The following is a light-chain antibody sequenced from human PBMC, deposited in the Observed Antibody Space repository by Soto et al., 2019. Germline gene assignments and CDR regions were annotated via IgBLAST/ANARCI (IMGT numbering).Light chain of an antibody. CDR1: QSVSSNY. CDR3: QQYGSSPPYT. J-gene: IGKJ2*01. V-gene: IGKV3-20*01. CDR2: GAS. Sequence: EIVLTQSPGTLSLSPGERATLSCRASQSVSSNYLAWYQQKPGQAPRLLIYGASSRATGIPDRFSGSGSGKDFTLTISRLEPEDFVVYYCQQYGSSPPYTFGQGTKLEIK.